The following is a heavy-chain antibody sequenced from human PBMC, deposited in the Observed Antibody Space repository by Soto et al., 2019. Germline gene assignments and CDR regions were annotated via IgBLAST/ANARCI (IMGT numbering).Heavy chain of an antibody. Sequence: GGSLRLSCAASGFSFSSYAMHWVRQAPGKGLEWVAVISYDGSNKYYADSVKGRFTISRDNSKNTLYLQMNSLRAEDTAMYYCASGYGSGSSPFDYWGQGTLVTVSS. CDR3: ASGYGSGSSPFDY. CDR1: GFSFSSYA. J-gene: IGHJ4*02. CDR2: ISYDGSNK. D-gene: IGHD3-10*01. V-gene: IGHV3-30-3*01.